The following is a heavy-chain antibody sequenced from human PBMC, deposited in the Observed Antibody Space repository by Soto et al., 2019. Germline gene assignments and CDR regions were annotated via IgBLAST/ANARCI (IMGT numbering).Heavy chain of an antibody. CDR3: ARASSKTFRVVIPNCFDT. CDR2: IIPIFGTA. V-gene: IGHV1-69*13. Sequence: SVKVSCKASGGTFSSYAISWVRQAPGQGLEWMGGIIPIFGTANYAQKFQGRVTITADESTSTAYMELSSLRSEDTAVYYCARASSKTFRVVIPNCFDTWGQGTLVTVSS. J-gene: IGHJ5*02. CDR1: GGTFSSYA. D-gene: IGHD3-16*02.